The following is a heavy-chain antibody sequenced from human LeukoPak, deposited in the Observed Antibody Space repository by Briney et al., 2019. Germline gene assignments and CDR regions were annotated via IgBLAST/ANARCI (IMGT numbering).Heavy chain of an antibody. CDR3: ARDSDFYGSGSYYNAHY. J-gene: IGHJ4*02. CDR1: GYTFTSYA. D-gene: IGHD3-10*01. CDR2: INAGNGNT. Sequence: ASVKVSCKASGYTFTSYAMHWVRQAPGQRLEWMGWINAGNGNTKYSQKFQGRVTITRDTSASTAYMELSSLRSEDTAVYYCARDSDFYGSGSYYNAHYWGQGTLVTVSS. V-gene: IGHV1-3*01.